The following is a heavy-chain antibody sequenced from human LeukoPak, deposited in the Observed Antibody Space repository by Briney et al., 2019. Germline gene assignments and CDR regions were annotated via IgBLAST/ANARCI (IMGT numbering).Heavy chain of an antibody. CDR3: ARYYYDSSGYSFDY. CDR2: IYYSGST. V-gene: IGHV4-39*06. J-gene: IGHJ4*02. Sequence: SETLSLTCTVSGGSISSSSYYWGWIRQPPGKGLEWIGSIYYSGSTYYNPSLKSRVTISVDTSKNQFPLKLSSVTAADTAVYYCARYYYDSSGYSFDYWGQGTLVTVSS. CDR1: GGSISSSSYY. D-gene: IGHD3-22*01.